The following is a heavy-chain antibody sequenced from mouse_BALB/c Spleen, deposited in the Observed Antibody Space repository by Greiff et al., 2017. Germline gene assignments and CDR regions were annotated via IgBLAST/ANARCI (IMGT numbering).Heavy chain of an antibody. CDR2: ISDGGSYT. J-gene: IGHJ4*01. CDR3: ARDNYGSSEYYAMDY. D-gene: IGHD1-1*01. Sequence: EVQVVESGGGLVKPGGSLKLSCAASGFTFSDYYMYWVRQTPEKRLEWVATISDGGSYTYYPDSVKGRFTISRDNAKNNLYLQMSSLKSEDTAMYYCARDNYGSSEYYAMDYWGQGTSVTVSS. V-gene: IGHV5-4*02. CDR1: GFTFSDYY.